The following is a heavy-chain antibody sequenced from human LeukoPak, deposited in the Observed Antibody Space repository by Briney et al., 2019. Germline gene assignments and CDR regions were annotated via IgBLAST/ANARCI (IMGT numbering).Heavy chain of an antibody. D-gene: IGHD3-10*01. V-gene: IGHV3-53*01. CDR2: IYSGGNT. CDR1: GLTVSSNY. Sequence: GGSLRLSCAASGLTVSSNYMSWVRQAPGKGLEWVSVIYSGGNTYYAGSVKGRFTISRDNSKNTLYLQMDSLRAEDTAVYYCARVYYYGSGSYLDYWGQGTLVTVSS. CDR3: ARVYYYGSGSYLDY. J-gene: IGHJ4*02.